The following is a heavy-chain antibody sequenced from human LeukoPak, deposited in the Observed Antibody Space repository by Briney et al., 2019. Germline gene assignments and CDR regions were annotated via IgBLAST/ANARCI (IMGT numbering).Heavy chain of an antibody. CDR3: ARTSRHYYGSGSNLTPWPAGMDV. D-gene: IGHD3-10*01. J-gene: IGHJ6*02. Sequence: PSETLSLTCSVSGGSMSGFFWTWIRQPPGKELEWVGSIYYSGSTTKYNPSPKSRVTISVDTSKSQFSLKLSSATAADTAVYYCARTSRHYYGSGSNLTPWPAGMDVWGQGTTVTVSS. V-gene: IGHV4-59*01. CDR1: GGSMSGFF. CDR2: IYYSGST.